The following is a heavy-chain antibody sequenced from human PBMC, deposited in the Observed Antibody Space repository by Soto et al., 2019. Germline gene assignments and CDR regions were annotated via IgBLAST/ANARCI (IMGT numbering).Heavy chain of an antibody. V-gene: IGHV1-46*01. CDR2: INPSGGST. D-gene: IGHD3-22*01. Sequence: ASVKVSCKASGYTFTSYYMHWVRQAPGQGLEWMGIINPSGGSTSYAQKFQGRVTMTRDTSTSTVYMELSSLRSEDTAVYYCASEGWYYDSSGYTPYWGQGTLVTVSS. CDR1: GYTFTSYY. CDR3: ASEGWYYDSSGYTPY. J-gene: IGHJ4*02.